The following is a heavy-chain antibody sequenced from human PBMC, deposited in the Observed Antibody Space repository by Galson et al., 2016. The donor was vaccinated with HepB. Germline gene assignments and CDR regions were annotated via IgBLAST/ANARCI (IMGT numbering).Heavy chain of an antibody. Sequence: TLSLTCTVSGGSISSGGYYWSWIRRHPGKGLGWIGYIYYSGSTYYNPSLKSRVTISVDTSKNQFSLKLSSVTAADTAVYYCARDQGATIPGYYYYGMDVWGQGTTVTVSS. D-gene: IGHD5-12*01. V-gene: IGHV4-31*03. CDR3: ARDQGATIPGYYYYGMDV. J-gene: IGHJ6*02. CDR1: GGSISSGGYY. CDR2: IYYSGST.